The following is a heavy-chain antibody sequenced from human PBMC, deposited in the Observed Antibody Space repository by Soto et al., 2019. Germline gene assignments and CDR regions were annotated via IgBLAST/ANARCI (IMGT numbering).Heavy chain of an antibody. CDR2: ISYDGSNK. D-gene: IGHD3-3*01. J-gene: IGHJ6*03. V-gene: IGHV3-30*03. CDR3: SREGYDFWSPSYYYYMDV. Sequence: GGSLRLSCAASGFTFSSYGMHWVRQAPGKGLEWVAVISYDGSNKYYGDSVKGRFTISRDNSKTTLYLQMNSLRAEDTAVYYCSREGYDFWSPSYYYYMDVWGKGTTVTVSS. CDR1: GFTFSSYG.